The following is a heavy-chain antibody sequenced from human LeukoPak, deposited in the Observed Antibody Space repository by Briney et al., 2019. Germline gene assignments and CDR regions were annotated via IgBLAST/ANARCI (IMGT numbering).Heavy chain of an antibody. Sequence: GGSLRLPCAASGLTFSSYWMHWVRQVPGKGLVWVSRINSDGSSTSYADSVKGRFTISRDNAKNTLYVQMSSLRAEDTAVYYCSTGSGHAFDIWGRGTMVTVSS. D-gene: IGHD3-10*01. CDR2: INSDGSST. J-gene: IGHJ3*02. V-gene: IGHV3-74*01. CDR3: STGSGHAFDI. CDR1: GLTFSSYW.